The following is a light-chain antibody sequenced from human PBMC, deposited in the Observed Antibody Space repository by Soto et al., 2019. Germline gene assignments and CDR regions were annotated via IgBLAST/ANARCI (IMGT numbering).Light chain of an antibody. V-gene: IGKV3-11*01. Sequence: EIVMTESPGTLSLSPGERATLSCRASQSVSSRLALYHQKPGQAPRLLIYDASSRATGIPARFCGSGSGTDFTLTISSLEPEDFAFYYCLQRSNWPPLLSFGGGTKVDIK. CDR2: DAS. CDR3: LQRSNWPPLLS. CDR1: QSVSSR. J-gene: IGKJ4*01.